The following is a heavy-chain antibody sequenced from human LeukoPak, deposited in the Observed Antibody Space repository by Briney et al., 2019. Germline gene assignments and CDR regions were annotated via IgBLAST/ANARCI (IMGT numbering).Heavy chain of an antibody. J-gene: IGHJ4*02. CDR2: IYPGDSET. Sequence: GESLKISCKASGYSFISYWIGWVRQMPGKGLEWMGIIYPGDSETRYSPSFQGQISVSVDKSISTAYLQWSSLKASDTAMYYCARALPGINNWNEFDYWGQGTRVTVSS. CDR3: ARALPGINNWNEFDY. V-gene: IGHV5-51*01. CDR1: GYSFISYW. D-gene: IGHD1-20*01.